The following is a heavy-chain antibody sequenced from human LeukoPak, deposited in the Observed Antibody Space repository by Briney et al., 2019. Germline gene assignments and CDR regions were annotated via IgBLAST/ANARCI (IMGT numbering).Heavy chain of an antibody. CDR1: GYSFTVYY. Sequence: ASVNVSCKASGYSFTVYYMHWVRQAPGQGLEWMGRINPNSGGTNYAQKFQGRVTMTRDTSISTAYMQLSSLRSDDTAVYYCARDLSMTMVVTRDALDIWGQGTMVTVSS. J-gene: IGHJ3*02. D-gene: IGHD4-23*01. CDR3: ARDLSMTMVVTRDALDI. CDR2: INPNSGGT. V-gene: IGHV1-2*06.